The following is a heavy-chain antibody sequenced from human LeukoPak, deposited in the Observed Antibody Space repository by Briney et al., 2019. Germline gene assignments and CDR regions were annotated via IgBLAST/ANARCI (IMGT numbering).Heavy chain of an antibody. CDR2: IYTSGST. CDR3: ARDPLAVAGISPNWFDP. Sequence: PGDTLSLPCTVSVGLMSRYYWLWIRQSAGKGVEGLRRIYTSGSTNYYPSLKSRVTMSVDTSKNQFSLKLSSVTAADTAVYYCARDPLAVAGISPNWFDPWGQGTLVTVSS. CDR1: VGLMSRYY. D-gene: IGHD6-19*01. V-gene: IGHV4-4*07. J-gene: IGHJ5*02.